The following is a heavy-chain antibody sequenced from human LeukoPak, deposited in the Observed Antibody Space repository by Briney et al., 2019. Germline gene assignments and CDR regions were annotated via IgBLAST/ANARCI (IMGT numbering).Heavy chain of an antibody. J-gene: IGHJ3*01. CDR2: INPKSGGT. CDR3: AHGSYPLDAFDF. V-gene: IGHV1-2*02. Sequence: ASVKVSCKASGYTFDGFYLNWLRQAPGQGLEWMGWINPKSGGTTYAQKFQGRVTMTRGTSISTAYMELSSLRSDDTAVYYCAHGSYPLDAFDFWGQGTMVTVSS. D-gene: IGHD1-26*01. CDR1: GYTFDGFY.